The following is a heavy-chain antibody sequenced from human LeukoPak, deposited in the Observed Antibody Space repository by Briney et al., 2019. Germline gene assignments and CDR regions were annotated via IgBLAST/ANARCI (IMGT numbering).Heavy chain of an antibody. CDR3: ARENIAVVPAAHEYYFDY. V-gene: IGHV1-46*01. J-gene: IGHJ4*02. Sequence: GASVKVFCKASGYTFTSYYMHWVRQAPGQGLEWMGIINPSGGSTSYAQKFQGRVTMTRDTSTSTVYMELSSLRSEDTAVYYCARENIAVVPAAHEYYFDYWGQGTLVTVSS. CDR1: GYTFTSYY. D-gene: IGHD2-2*01. CDR2: INPSGGST.